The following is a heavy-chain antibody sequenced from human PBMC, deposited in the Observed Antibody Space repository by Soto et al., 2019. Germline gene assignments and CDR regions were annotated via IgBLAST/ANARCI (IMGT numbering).Heavy chain of an antibody. J-gene: IGHJ5*02. V-gene: IGHV3-74*01. CDR1: GFTFSSYW. D-gene: IGHD6-13*01. CDR2: INSDGSST. CDR3: SRYGGSSSWSYNWVDP. Sequence: EVQLVESGGGLVQPGGSLRLSCAASGFTFSSYWMHWVRQAPGKGLVWVSRINSDGSSTSYADSVKGRFTISRDNAKHTLYLKMNSLRDEDTAVYYGSRYGGSSSWSYNWVDPWGQGTLVTVSS.